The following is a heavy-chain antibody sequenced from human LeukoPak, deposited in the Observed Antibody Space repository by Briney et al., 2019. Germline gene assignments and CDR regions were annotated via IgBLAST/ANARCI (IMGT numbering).Heavy chain of an antibody. Sequence: GGSLRLSCAASGFTFSDYGMHWVRQAPGKGLQWVAIIRYDGSNKFYADSVRGRFTFSRDNAKNSMYLQMNSLTADDTAVYYCVRERAGFDYWGQGTLVTVSS. V-gene: IGHV3-30*02. CDR1: GFTFSDYG. CDR3: VRERAGFDY. J-gene: IGHJ4*02. CDR2: IRYDGSNK.